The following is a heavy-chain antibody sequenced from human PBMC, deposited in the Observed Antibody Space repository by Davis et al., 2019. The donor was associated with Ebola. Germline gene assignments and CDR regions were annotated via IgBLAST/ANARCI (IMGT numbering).Heavy chain of an antibody. CDR2: ISGFNTNT. CDR1: GYTFTSYG. D-gene: IGHD3-9*01. V-gene: IGHV1-18*04. CDR3: ARAPNYDVLTGTSSYYFDY. J-gene: IGHJ4*02. Sequence: ASVKVSCKSSGYTFTSYGLVWVRPAPGLGLEWMGWISGFNTNTNFAQKFQGRVTVPKDTSTNTAYMDLRSLTSDDTAIYYCARAPNYDVLTGTSSYYFDYWGQGTLVTVSS.